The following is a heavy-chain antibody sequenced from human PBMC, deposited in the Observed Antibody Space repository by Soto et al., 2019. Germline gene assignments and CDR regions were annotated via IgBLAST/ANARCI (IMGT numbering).Heavy chain of an antibody. J-gene: IGHJ6*02. CDR1: GGSISTYY. CDR3: TRDSIKPQYGMDV. V-gene: IGHV4-59*01. CDR2: FYDGGST. Sequence: PSETLSLTCTVSGGSISTYYWSWIRQPPGKGLEWIGYFYDGGSTNCNPSLKSRVTISVDTSKNQFSLKLTSVTAADTAVYYCTRDSIKPQYGMDVWGQGTTVTVSS.